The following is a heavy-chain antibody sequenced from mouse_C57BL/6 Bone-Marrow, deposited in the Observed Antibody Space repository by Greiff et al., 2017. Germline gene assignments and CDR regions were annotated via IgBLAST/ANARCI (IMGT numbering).Heavy chain of an antibody. D-gene: IGHD1-1*01. V-gene: IGHV14-1*01. Sequence: VQLQQSGAELVRPGASVKLSCTASGFNIKDYYMHWVKQRPEQGLEWIGRIDPEDGDTECAPKFQGKATMPSDTYSNPASLLLSSLTSEDTAVYYCTTYYYGSSFPAWFAFGGRGTLDSVSA. CDR3: TTYYYGSSFPAWFAF. CDR2: IDPEDGDT. J-gene: IGHJ3*01. CDR1: GFNIKDYY.